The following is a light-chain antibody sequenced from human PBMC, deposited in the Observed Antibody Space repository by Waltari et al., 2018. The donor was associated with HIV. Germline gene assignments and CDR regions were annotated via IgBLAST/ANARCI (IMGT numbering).Light chain of an antibody. CDR2: SRN. Sequence: QSVLTQPPSASGTPGQRGPISCSGSRSNTARSTVHWYQQFPGPTPKVVIYSRNQRPSGVPDRFSGARSGTSASLAISGLQSEDEAHYYCAAWDDSLDGYVFGPGTEVTVL. V-gene: IGLV1-44*01. CDR1: RSNTARST. CDR3: AAWDDSLDGYV. J-gene: IGLJ1*01.